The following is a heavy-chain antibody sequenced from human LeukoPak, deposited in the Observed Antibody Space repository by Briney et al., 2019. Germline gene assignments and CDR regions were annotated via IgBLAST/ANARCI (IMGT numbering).Heavy chain of an antibody. CDR3: ARDRGIAVAGTGFDY. D-gene: IGHD6-19*01. CDR1: GGTFSSYA. CDR2: IIPIFGTA. J-gene: IGHJ4*02. V-gene: IGHV1-69*01. Sequence: SVKVSCKASGGTFSSYAISWVRQAPGQGLEWMGGIIPIFGTANYAQKFQGRVTITADESTSTAYMELSSLRSEDTAVYYCARDRGIAVAGTGFDYWGQGTPVTVSS.